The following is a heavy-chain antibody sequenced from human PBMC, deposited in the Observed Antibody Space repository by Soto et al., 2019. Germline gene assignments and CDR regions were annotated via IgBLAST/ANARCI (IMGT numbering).Heavy chain of an antibody. J-gene: IGHJ6*02. V-gene: IGHV3-15*07. CDR3: TTDPVRTLDYYYYGMDV. CDR1: GFTFSNAW. CDR2: IKSKTVGGTT. Sequence: GGSLRLSCAASGFTFSNAWMNWVRQAPGKGLEWVGRIKSKTVGGTTDYAAPVKGRFTISRDDSKNTLYLQMNSLKTEDTAVYYCTTDPVRTLDYYYYGMDVWGQGTTVTVSS.